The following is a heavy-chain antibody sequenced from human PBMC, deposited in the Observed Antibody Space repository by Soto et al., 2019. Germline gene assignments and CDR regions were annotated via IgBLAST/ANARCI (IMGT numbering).Heavy chain of an antibody. Sequence: ASVKVSCKASGYTFTSYDINWVRQATGQGLEWMGWMSPNSGNTGYAQKFQGRVTMTRNTSISTAYMELSSLRSEDTAVYYCARGSWEPPLYYYYGMDVWGQGTTVTVYS. J-gene: IGHJ6*02. CDR1: GYTFTSYD. CDR2: MSPNSGNT. V-gene: IGHV1-8*01. CDR3: ARGSWEPPLYYYYGMDV. D-gene: IGHD1-26*01.